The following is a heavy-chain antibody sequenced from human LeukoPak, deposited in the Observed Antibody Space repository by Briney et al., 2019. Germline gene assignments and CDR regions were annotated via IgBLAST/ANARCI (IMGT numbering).Heavy chain of an antibody. J-gene: IGHJ4*02. Sequence: ASVRLSCKASGYTFTSYDINWVRQATGQGLEWMGWMNPNSGNTGYAEKFQGRVTMTRNTAISTAYMELSSLRSEDTAVYYCAREGRKEGFDYWGQGTLVTVSS. CDR2: MNPNSGNT. CDR3: AREGRKEGFDY. CDR1: GYTFTSYD. V-gene: IGHV1-8*01.